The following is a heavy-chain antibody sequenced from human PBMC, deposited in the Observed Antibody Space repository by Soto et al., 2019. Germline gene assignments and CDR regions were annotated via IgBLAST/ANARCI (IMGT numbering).Heavy chain of an antibody. CDR3: ARVPHAPYIRFDP. CDR1: GGTFSSYA. D-gene: IGHD4-4*01. CDR2: IIPIFGTA. V-gene: IGHV1-69*12. Sequence: QVQLVQSGAEVKKPGSSVKVSCKASGGTFSSYAISWVRQAPGQGLEWMGGIIPIFGTANYAQKFQGRVTITADESTSTAYMELGSVRSEATAVYYCARVPHAPYIRFDPWGQGTLVTVSS. J-gene: IGHJ5*02.